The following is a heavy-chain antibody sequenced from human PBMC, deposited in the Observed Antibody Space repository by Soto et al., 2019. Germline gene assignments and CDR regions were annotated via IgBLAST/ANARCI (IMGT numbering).Heavy chain of an antibody. D-gene: IGHD3-10*01. V-gene: IGHV3-23*01. J-gene: IGHJ3*02. CDR2: ISGSGGST. Sequence: EVQLLESGGGLVQPGGSLRLSCAASGFTFSSYAMSWVRQAPGKGLEWVSAISGSGGSTYYADSVKGRFTISRVNSKNTLYLQMNSLSAEDTAVYYCAKDLSTSYYYGSGSPETDAFDIWGQGTMVTVSS. CDR3: AKDLSTSYYYGSGSPETDAFDI. CDR1: GFTFSSYA.